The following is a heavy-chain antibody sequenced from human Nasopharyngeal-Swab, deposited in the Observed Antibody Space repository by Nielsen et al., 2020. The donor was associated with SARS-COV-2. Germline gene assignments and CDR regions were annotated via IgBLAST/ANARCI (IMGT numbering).Heavy chain of an antibody. CDR2: INHSGST. J-gene: IGHJ6*02. CDR3: ARGPGEVGMTYYYYYGMDV. Sequence: WIRQPPGKGLEWIGEINHSGSTNYNPSLKSRVTISVDTSKNQFSLKLSSVTAADTAVYYCARGPGEVGMTYYYYYGMDVWGQGTTVTVSS. V-gene: IGHV4-34*01. D-gene: IGHD1-1*01.